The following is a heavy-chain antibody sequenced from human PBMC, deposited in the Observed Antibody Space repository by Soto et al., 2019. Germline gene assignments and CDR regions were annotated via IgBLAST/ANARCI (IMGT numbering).Heavy chain of an antibody. CDR1: GYSFISYW. V-gene: IGHV5-51*01. D-gene: IGHD3-22*01. J-gene: IGHJ4*02. CDR2: IYPGDSET. CDR3: ARVHYDYDSGGYSRAYDS. Sequence: GESLKISCKASGYSFISYWIGWVRQMPGKGLEWMGIIYPGDSETKYSPPFQGQVTMSADKSITTAYLQWSSLKASDTAMYYCARVHYDYDSGGYSRAYDSWGQGTLVTVSS.